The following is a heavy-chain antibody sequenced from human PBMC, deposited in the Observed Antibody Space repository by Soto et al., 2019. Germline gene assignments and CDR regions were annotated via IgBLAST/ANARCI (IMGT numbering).Heavy chain of an antibody. V-gene: IGHV3-33*01. D-gene: IGHD4-17*01. CDR1: GFTFSSYV. CDR3: AREPSMYGDYWGTCAY. J-gene: IGHJ4*02. CDR2: IWYDGSNK. Sequence: QVQLVESGGGVVQPGRSLRLSCAASGFTFSSYVMHWVRQAPGKGLEWVAVIWYDGSNKYYADSVKGRFTISRDNSKNXLYLQMNSLRAEDTAVYYCAREPSMYGDYWGTCAYWGQGTLVTVSS.